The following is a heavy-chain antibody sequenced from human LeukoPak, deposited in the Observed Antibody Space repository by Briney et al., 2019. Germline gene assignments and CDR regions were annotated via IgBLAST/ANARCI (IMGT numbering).Heavy chain of an antibody. J-gene: IGHJ3*01. D-gene: IGHD6-19*01. CDR1: GFTFSSYE. CDR3: ARLQWLVRGDAFDV. V-gene: IGHV3-48*03. CDR2: TSSSGSTR. Sequence: PGGSLRLSCAASGFTFSSYEMSWVRQAPGKGLEWVSYTSSSGSTRYYADSVKGRFTISRDSAKNSLYLQMDRLRGEEKAIYYRARLQWLVRGDAFDVWGQRTMVTVSS.